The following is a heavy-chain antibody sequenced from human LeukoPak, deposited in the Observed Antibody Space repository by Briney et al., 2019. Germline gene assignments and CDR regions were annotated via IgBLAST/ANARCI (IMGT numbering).Heavy chain of an antibody. CDR3: ARDRAVAAINWFDP. CDR2: INPNSGGT. D-gene: IGHD2-21*02. V-gene: IGHV1-2*02. J-gene: IGHJ5*02. CDR1: GYTFTGYH. Sequence: EASVKVSCKASGYTFTGYHMHWVRQAPGQELEWMGWINPNSGGTNYAQRFQGRVTMTRDTSISTAYMEMSRLRSDDTAVYYCARDRAVAAINWFDPWGQGTLVTVSS.